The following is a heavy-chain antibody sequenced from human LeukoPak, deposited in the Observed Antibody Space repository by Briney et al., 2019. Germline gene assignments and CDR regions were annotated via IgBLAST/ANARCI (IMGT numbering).Heavy chain of an antibody. D-gene: IGHD3-10*01. J-gene: IGHJ3*01. Sequence: GESLKISCKGSGYSFTRYWIGWVRQMPGKGLEWMGIIYPGDSDTRYRPSFQGQVTISADKSISTAYLQWSSLKATDTAMYYCARSREFGTLRAFDLWGQGTMVTVSS. CDR3: ARSREFGTLRAFDL. CDR1: GYSFTRYW. CDR2: IYPGDSDT. V-gene: IGHV5-51*01.